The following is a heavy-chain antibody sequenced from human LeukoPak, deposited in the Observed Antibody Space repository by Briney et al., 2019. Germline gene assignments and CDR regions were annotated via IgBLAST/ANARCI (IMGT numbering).Heavy chain of an antibody. Sequence: SETLSLTCTVSGGSISRYYWSWIRQLPGKGLEWIGYVYYSGSTNYNPSLKSRVTISLDTSKNQFSLKLSSVTAADTAVYYCASAGYSSVGWFDPWGQGTLVTVSS. J-gene: IGHJ5*02. CDR2: VYYSGST. V-gene: IGHV4-59*01. D-gene: IGHD6-25*01. CDR3: ASAGYSSVGWFDP. CDR1: GGSISRYY.